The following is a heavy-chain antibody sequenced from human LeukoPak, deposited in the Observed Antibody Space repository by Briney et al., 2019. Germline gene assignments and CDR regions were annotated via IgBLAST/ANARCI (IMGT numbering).Heavy chain of an antibody. CDR3: ARVGGQQLGYYYYYYYMDV. CDR1: GYSISSGYY. D-gene: IGHD6-13*01. V-gene: IGHV4-38-2*02. J-gene: IGHJ6*03. Sequence: SETLSLTCTVSGYSISSGYYWGWIRQPPGKGLEWIGSIYHSGSTYYNPSLKSRVTISVDTSKNQFSLKLSSVTAADTAVYYCARVGGQQLGYYYYYYYMDVWGKGTTVTISS. CDR2: IYHSGST.